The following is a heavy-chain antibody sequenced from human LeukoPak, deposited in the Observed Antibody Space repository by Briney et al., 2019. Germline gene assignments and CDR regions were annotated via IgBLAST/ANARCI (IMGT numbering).Heavy chain of an antibody. Sequence: SQTLSLTCTVSGGSIGSGYYWSWIRQHPEKGLEWIGFIYFSGSTYYNPSLKSRVTISVDTSKNQFSLKLSSVTAADTAVYYCARKYYYDSDIWGQGTMVTVSS. J-gene: IGHJ3*02. D-gene: IGHD3-22*01. CDR3: ARKYYYDSDI. CDR2: IYFSGST. V-gene: IGHV4-30-4*08. CDR1: GGSIGSGYY.